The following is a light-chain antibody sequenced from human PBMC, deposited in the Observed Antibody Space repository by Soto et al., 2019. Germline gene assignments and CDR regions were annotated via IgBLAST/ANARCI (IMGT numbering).Light chain of an antibody. V-gene: IGLV2-11*01. J-gene: IGLJ1*01. Sequence: QSALTQPRSVSGSPGQSVAISCTGTSRDVDAYDFVSWYQHHPGKAPKLIISEVSKRPSGVSHRFSGSKSGNTASLTISGLQAEDEDDYFCCSFAGSFYVFGTGTKVTVL. CDR1: SRDVDAYDF. CDR2: EVS. CDR3: CSFAGSFYV.